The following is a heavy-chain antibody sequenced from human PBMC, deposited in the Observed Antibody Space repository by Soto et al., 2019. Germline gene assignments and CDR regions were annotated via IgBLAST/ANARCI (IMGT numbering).Heavy chain of an antibody. CDR1: GGTFSSYA. CDR3: ARDLVCSSPGAYATWFDL. CDR2: IIPIFGTA. V-gene: IGHV1-69*13. D-gene: IGHD2-2*01. J-gene: IGHJ5*02. Sequence: ASVNVSCKASGGTFSSYAISWVRQAPGQGLEWMGGIIPIFGTANYAQKFQGRVTITADESTSTAYMELSSLRSEDAAVYYCARDLVCSSPGAYATWFDLWGQGPLVTVSS.